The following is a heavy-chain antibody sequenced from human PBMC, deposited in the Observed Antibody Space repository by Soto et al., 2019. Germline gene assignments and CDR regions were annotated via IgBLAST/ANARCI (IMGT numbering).Heavy chain of an antibody. D-gene: IGHD3-10*01. J-gene: IGHJ4*02. CDR3: AKALYGGFTY. Sequence: EVRLLESGGGLVQPGGSLRLSCAASGFTFSVYAMSWVRQAPGKGLEWVSGISGSGDSTHYADSVKGRFTVSRDNSKXMLXLQXNSLRAEDTAIYYCAKALYGGFTYWGQGTLVTVSS. CDR1: GFTFSVYA. CDR2: ISGSGDST. V-gene: IGHV3-23*01.